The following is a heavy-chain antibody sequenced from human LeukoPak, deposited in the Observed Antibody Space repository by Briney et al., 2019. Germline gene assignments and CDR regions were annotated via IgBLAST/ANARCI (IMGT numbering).Heavy chain of an antibody. Sequence: SETLSLTCTVSGYSISSGYYWGWIRQPPGKGLEWIGSIYHSGSTYYNPSLKSRVTISVDTSKNQFSLKLSSVTAADTAVYYCARYYDSSARYYFDYWGQGTLVTVSS. CDR1: GYSISSGYY. D-gene: IGHD3-22*01. CDR3: ARYYDSSARYYFDY. V-gene: IGHV4-38-2*02. CDR2: IYHSGST. J-gene: IGHJ4*02.